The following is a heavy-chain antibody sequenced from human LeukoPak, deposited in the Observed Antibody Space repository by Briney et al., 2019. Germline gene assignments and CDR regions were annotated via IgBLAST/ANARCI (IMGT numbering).Heavy chain of an antibody. Sequence: GGSLRLSCAASGFTFSAYWMHWVRQAPGTGLVWVSRINSDGFSIAYADSVKGRFTISRDNAKNTLYLHMNSLRAEDTAVYYCARDPIGYSYIDYWGQGTLVTVSS. V-gene: IGHV3-74*01. CDR3: ARDPIGYSYIDY. D-gene: IGHD5-18*01. J-gene: IGHJ4*02. CDR2: INSDGFSI. CDR1: GFTFSAYW.